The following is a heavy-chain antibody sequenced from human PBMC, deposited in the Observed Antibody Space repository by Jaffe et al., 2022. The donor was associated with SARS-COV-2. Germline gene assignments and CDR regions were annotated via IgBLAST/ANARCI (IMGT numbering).Heavy chain of an antibody. J-gene: IGHJ4*02. CDR2: IYYSGST. Sequence: QLQLQESGPGLVKPSETLSLTCTVSGGSISSSSYYWGWIRQPPGKGLEWIGSIYYSGSTYYNPSLKSRVTISVDTSKNQFSLKLSSVTAADTAVYYCARLSGRGRWVTTLGFDYWGQGTLVTVSS. CDR1: GGSISSSSYY. V-gene: IGHV4-39*01. D-gene: IGHD4-17*01. CDR3: ARLSGRGRWVTTLGFDY.